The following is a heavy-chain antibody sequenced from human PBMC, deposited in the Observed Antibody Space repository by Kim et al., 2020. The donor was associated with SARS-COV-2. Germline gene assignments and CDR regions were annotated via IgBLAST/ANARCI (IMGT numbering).Heavy chain of an antibody. CDR3: AKVKIPQRGLQTLLDY. D-gene: IGHD5-12*01. CDR1: GFTFSSYG. CDR2: ISYDGSNK. J-gene: IGHJ4*01. V-gene: IGHV3-30*18. Sequence: GGSLRLSCAASGFTFSSYGMHWVRQAPGKGLEWVAVISYDGSNKYYADSVKGRFTISRDNSKNTLYLQMNSLRAEDTAVYYCAKVKIPQRGLQTLLDYWG.